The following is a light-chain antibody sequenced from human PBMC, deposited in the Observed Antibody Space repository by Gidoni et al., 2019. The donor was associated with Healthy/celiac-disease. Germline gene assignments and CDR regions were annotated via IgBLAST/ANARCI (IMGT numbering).Light chain of an antibody. V-gene: IGKV3-11*01. Sequence: EIVLTQSPATLSLSPGERATLSCRASQSVSSYLAWYQQKPGQAPRRLIYDASNRATGIPARFSGSGSGTDFTLTISSLEPEDFAVYYCQQRSNWPPWTFGQXTKVEIK. CDR3: QQRSNWPPWT. J-gene: IGKJ1*01. CDR2: DAS. CDR1: QSVSSY.